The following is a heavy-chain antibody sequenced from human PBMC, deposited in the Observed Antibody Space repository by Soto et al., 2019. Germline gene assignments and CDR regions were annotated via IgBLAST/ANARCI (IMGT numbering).Heavy chain of an antibody. CDR2: IYYSVST. V-gene: IGHV4-59*01. CDR3: ARGGYYFEY. CDR1: GGSISGYY. Sequence: PSETLSLTCAVSGGSISGYYWSWIRQPPGKGLEWIGYIYYSVSTNYNPSLKSRVTISVDTSKNQFSLNLSSVTAADTAVYHCARGGYYFEYWGQGTLVTVSS. D-gene: IGHD2-15*01. J-gene: IGHJ4*02.